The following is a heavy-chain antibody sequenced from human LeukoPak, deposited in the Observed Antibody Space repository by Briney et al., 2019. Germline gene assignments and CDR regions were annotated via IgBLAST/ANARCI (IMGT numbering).Heavy chain of an antibody. J-gene: IGHJ4*02. V-gene: IGHV3-23*01. Sequence: QTGGSLRLSCAASGFTFSSYAMSWVRQAPGKGLEWVSAISGSGGSTYYADSVEGRFTISRDNSKNTLYLQVNSLRAEDTAVYYCIYVGLGALDYWGQGTLVTVSS. D-gene: IGHD2-15*01. CDR1: GFTFSSYA. CDR3: IYVGLGALDY. CDR2: ISGSGGST.